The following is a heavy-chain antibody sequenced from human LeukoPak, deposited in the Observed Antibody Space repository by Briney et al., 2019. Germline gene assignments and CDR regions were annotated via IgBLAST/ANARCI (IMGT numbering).Heavy chain of an antibody. V-gene: IGHV3-74*01. Sequence: GGSLRLSCAASGFAFSRYWMHWLRQAPGKGLLWVSRLSTDGSSTTTADSVKGRFPIPRANGRDQLYLRMFSLRAEDTAVYYCASYLTSIPSGMDVWGQGTTVTVSS. CDR3: ASYLTSIPSGMDV. D-gene: IGHD2/OR15-2a*01. CDR1: GFAFSRYW. CDR2: LSTDGSST. J-gene: IGHJ6*02.